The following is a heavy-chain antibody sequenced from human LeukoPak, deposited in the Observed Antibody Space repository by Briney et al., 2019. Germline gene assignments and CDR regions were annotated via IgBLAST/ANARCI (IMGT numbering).Heavy chain of an antibody. D-gene: IGHD5-18*01. CDR3: ALGYGYGRYYCHY. CDR1: GYSFTSYY. CDR2: INPSDGST. Sequence: GASVKVSCKASGYSFTSYYMHWVRQAPGQGPEWMGTINPSDGSTIYAQKFQGRITMTRDTSTSTLYMEVNSLRSDDAAVYYCALGYGYGRYYCHYWGQGTLVTVSS. J-gene: IGHJ4*02. V-gene: IGHV1-46*01.